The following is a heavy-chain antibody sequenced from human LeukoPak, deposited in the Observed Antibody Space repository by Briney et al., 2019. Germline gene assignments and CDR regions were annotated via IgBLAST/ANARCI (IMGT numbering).Heavy chain of an antibody. V-gene: IGHV1-18*01. D-gene: IGHD1-26*01. Sequence: ASVKASCKASGYTFTSYGISWVRQAPGQGLEWMGWINAYNGNTNYAQKLQGRVTMTTDTSTSTAYMELRSLRSDDTAVYYCARGPSIVGATTSDYWGQGTLVTVSS. CDR2: INAYNGNT. CDR3: ARGPSIVGATTSDY. CDR1: GYTFTSYG. J-gene: IGHJ4*02.